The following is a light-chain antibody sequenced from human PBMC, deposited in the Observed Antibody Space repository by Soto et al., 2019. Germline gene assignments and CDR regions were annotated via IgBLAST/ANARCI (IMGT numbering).Light chain of an antibody. CDR1: ESVSSNY. J-gene: IGKJ1*01. CDR3: QQFGSSPQT. V-gene: IGKV3-20*01. Sequence: EIVLTHSPGTLSLSPGERATLSCRASESVSSNYLAWYQQKAGQPPRLLIYGASSRATGIPDRFSGSGSGTEFTLTISRLEPEDFAVYYCQQFGSSPQTFGQGTKVDIK. CDR2: GAS.